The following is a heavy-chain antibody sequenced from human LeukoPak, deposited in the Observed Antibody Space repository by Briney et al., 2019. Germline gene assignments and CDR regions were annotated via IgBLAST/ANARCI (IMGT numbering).Heavy chain of an antibody. J-gene: IGHJ4*02. CDR3: ARQTGDKGIDY. Sequence: GESLKISCKGSGYSFSNYWIGWVRQMPGKGLEWMGIINPGDSDTRYSPSFQGQVTISADKSINTAYLQWSSLRASDAAIYYCARQTGDKGIDYWGQGTLVTVSS. D-gene: IGHD7-27*01. CDR1: GYSFSNYW. CDR2: INPGDSDT. V-gene: IGHV5-51*01.